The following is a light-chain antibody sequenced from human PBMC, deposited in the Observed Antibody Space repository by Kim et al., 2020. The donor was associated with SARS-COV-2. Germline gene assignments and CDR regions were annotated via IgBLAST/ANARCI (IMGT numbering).Light chain of an antibody. CDR1: QTVTSTS. Sequence: DIVLTQSQGTLSLSPGERATLSCRASQTVTSTSLAWYQQKPGQAPRLLIYGASTGATGIPDRFSGSGSGTDFTLTISRLEPEDFAVYYCHQYATSPWTLGQGTKLEI. J-gene: IGKJ2*02. CDR3: HQYATSPWT. CDR2: GAS. V-gene: IGKV3-20*01.